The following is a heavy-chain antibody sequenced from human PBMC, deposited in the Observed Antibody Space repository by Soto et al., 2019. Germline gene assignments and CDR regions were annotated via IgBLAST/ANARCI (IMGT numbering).Heavy chain of an antibody. Sequence: DSVKGRFTISRDNSKNTVYLQMNSLRADDTAVYYCARDPGSSWYYFDYWGQGTLVTVSS. J-gene: IGHJ4*02. V-gene: IGHV3-30*07. D-gene: IGHD6-13*01. CDR3: ARDPGSSWYYFDY.